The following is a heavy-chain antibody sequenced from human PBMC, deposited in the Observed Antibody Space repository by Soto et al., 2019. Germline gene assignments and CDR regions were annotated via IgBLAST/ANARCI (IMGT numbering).Heavy chain of an antibody. D-gene: IGHD3-10*01. CDR3: AREGGGFGESNHDAFDI. Sequence: QVQLVQSGAEVKKPGSSVKVSCKASGGTFSSYAISWVRPAPGQGLEWMGGIIPIFGTANYAQKFQGRVTITADESTSTAYMELSSLRSEDTAVYYCAREGGGFGESNHDAFDIWGQGTMVTVSS. CDR1: GGTFSSYA. J-gene: IGHJ3*02. V-gene: IGHV1-69*01. CDR2: IIPIFGTA.